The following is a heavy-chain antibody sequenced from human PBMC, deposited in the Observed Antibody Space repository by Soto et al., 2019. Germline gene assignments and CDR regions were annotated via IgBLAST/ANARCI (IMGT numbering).Heavy chain of an antibody. CDR1: GDTFTSYT. V-gene: IGHV1-3*01. D-gene: IGHD3-3*01. CDR3: ARVWSDCSSPSCYDKDAFDI. CDR2: INAGVGNR. Sequence: QVHLVQSGPEVKKPGASVKVSCKTSGDTFTSYTIHWVRQAPGQRLEWMGWINAGVGNRKYSEKFQGRVTITRDTSATTVYMEVSSLTAEDTALYYCARVWSDCSSPSCYDKDAFDIWGQGTMVTVSS. J-gene: IGHJ3*02.